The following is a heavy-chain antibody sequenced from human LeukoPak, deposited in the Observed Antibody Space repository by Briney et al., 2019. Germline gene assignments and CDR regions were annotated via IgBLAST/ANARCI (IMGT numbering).Heavy chain of an antibody. Sequence: SETLSLTCTVSGGSITTSTYFWGWIRQPPGKGLEWIGTIHYSGSTYYDPSLKSRVTISIDTSKNQFSPKLSSVTAADTAVYYCARVPRSYYYYYYMDVWGKGTTVTVSS. CDR2: IHYSGST. CDR3: ARVPRSYYYYYYMDV. V-gene: IGHV4-39*07. J-gene: IGHJ6*03. CDR1: GGSITTSTYF.